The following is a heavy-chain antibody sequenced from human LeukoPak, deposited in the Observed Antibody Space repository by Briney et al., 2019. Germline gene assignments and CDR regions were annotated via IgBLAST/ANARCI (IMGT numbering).Heavy chain of an antibody. V-gene: IGHV3-13*01. CDR3: ARACSSTSCYFPYYYGMDV. D-gene: IGHD2-2*01. Sequence: GGSLRLSCAASGFTFSSYDMHWVRQATGKGLXWXXAXGTXGDTYYPGSVKGRFTISRENAKNSLYLQMNSLRAEDTAVYYCARACSSTSCYFPYYYGMDVWGQGTTVTVSS. J-gene: IGHJ6*02. CDR2: XGTXGDT. CDR1: GFTFSSYD.